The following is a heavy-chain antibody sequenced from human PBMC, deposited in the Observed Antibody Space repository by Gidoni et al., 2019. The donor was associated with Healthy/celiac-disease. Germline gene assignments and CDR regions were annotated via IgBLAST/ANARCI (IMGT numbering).Heavy chain of an antibody. Sequence: QVQLLESGGGVVKPGGSLNLSRAAAGFTFRYSSMSWIRPAPGKGLEWVSYIRSSSSYTNYADSVKGRFSISRGNAKNSLYLQMNSLRAEDTAVYYCAREGGHITMVRGVIDYWGQGTLVTVSS. J-gene: IGHJ4*02. CDR3: AREGGHITMVRGVIDY. CDR1: GFTFRYSS. CDR2: IRSSSSYT. V-gene: IGHV3-11*06. D-gene: IGHD3-10*01.